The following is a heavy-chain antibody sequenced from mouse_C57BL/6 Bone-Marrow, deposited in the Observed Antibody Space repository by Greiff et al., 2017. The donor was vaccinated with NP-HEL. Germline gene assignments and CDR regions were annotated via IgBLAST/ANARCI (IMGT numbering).Heavy chain of an antibody. D-gene: IGHD2-3*01. Sequence: EVQLVESGGGLVKPGGSLKLSCAASGFTFSDYGMHWVRQAPEKGLEWVAYISSGSSTIYYADTVKGRFTISRDNAKNTLFLQMTSLRSEDTAMYYCARGWGLHYWGQGTTLTVSS. CDR3: ARGWGLHY. V-gene: IGHV5-17*01. J-gene: IGHJ2*01. CDR2: ISSGSSTI. CDR1: GFTFSDYG.